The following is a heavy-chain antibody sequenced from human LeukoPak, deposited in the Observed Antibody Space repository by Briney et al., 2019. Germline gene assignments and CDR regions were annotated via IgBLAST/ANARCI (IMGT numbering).Heavy chain of an antibody. J-gene: IGHJ4*02. CDR3: AREQNFWSSYYRDTYFFDF. V-gene: IGHV4-39*02. D-gene: IGHD3-3*01. CDR2: IYYTGRI. Sequence: SETLSLTCTVSGDSINSYTYYWGWIRQPPGKGLEWIGSIYYTGRIYYNPSLKSRVTISVDTSKNRFSLKLSSVAATDTAVYYCAREQNFWSSYYRDTYFFDFWGQGILVTVSS. CDR1: GDSINSYTYY.